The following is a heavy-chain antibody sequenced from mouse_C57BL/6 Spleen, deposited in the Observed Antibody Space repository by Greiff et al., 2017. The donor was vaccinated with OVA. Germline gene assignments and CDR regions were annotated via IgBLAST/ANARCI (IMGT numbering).Heavy chain of an antibody. V-gene: IGHV1-9*01. D-gene: IGHD3-3*01. CDR2: ILPGSGST. CDR3: SRSRGAGDYFDY. J-gene: IGHJ2*01. CDR1: GYTFTGYW. Sequence: VQLQQSGAELMKPGASVKLSCKATGYTFTGYWIEWVKQRPGHGLEWIGEILPGSGSTHYNEKFKGKATYTADTATTTTNMQLSSRRTEDSDIYNCSRSRGAGDYFDYWGQGTTLTVSS.